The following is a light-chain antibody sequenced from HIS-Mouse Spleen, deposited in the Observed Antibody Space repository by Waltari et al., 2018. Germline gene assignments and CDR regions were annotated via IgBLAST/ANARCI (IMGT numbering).Light chain of an antibody. CDR3: QQYDNLPPFT. Sequence: DIQTTQSPSSLSASVGDRVTITCQACQDISNYLNWYQQKPGKAPKLLIYDASNLETGVPSRFSGSGSGTDFTFTISSLQPEDIATYYCQQYDNLPPFTFGPGTKVDIK. CDR2: DAS. J-gene: IGKJ3*01. V-gene: IGKV1-33*01. CDR1: QDISNY.